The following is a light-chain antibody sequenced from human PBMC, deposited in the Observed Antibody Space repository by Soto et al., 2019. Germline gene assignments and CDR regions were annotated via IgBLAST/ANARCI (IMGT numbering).Light chain of an antibody. CDR2: KAS. CDR1: QSISSW. J-gene: IGKJ1*01. V-gene: IGKV1-5*03. Sequence: DIQMTQSPSTLSASVGDRVTITCRASQSISSWLAWYQQKPGKAPKLLIYKASSLESGVPSSFSGSGSGTDFTLTISSLQPDDFATYYCQQYNSYWTFGQGTKVEIK. CDR3: QQYNSYWT.